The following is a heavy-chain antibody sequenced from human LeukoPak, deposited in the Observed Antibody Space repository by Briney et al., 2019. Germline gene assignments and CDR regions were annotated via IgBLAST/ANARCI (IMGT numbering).Heavy chain of an antibody. V-gene: IGHV1-8*02. D-gene: IGHD3-22*01. Sequence: SVKVSCKASGGTFSSYAISWVRQAPGQGLEWMGWMNPNSGNTGYAQKFQGRVTMTRNTSISTAYMELSSLRSEDTAVYYCARGDYYDSSGYAYWGQGTLVTVSS. J-gene: IGHJ4*02. CDR2: MNPNSGNT. CDR3: ARGDYYDSSGYAY. CDR1: GGTFSSYA.